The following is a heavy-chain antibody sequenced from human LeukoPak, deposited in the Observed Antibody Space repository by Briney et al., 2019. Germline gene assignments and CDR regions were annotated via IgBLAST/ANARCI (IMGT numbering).Heavy chain of an antibody. V-gene: IGHV3-15*01. CDR1: GFTFSDAR. Sequence: GGSLRLSCAASGFTFSDARMSWVRQAPGKGLEWVGRIKTKTDGETTDYAAPVKGRFTISRDDSKNTLFLQMNSLKTEDTAVYYCATVERSSWYADYWGQGTLVTVSS. D-gene: IGHD6-13*01. CDR2: IKTKTDGETT. CDR3: ATVERSSWYADY. J-gene: IGHJ4*02.